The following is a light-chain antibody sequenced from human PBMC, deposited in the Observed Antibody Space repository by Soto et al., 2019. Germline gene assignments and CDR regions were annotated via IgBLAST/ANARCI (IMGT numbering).Light chain of an antibody. CDR1: QSVNNN. V-gene: IGKV3-15*01. CDR3: QQYYNWPRT. Sequence: EIVMTQSPATLSVSPGERDTLSCRASQSVNNNLAWYQQKPGQAPRLLIYGASTRAAGIPATVSGSGSGTEFTLTISSLQSEDFAVYYCQQYYNWPRTFGQGTKVEI. J-gene: IGKJ1*01. CDR2: GAS.